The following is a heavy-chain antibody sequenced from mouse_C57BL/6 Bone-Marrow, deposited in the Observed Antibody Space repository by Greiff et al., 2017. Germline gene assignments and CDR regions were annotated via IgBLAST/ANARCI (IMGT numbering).Heavy chain of an antibody. J-gene: IGHJ4*01. D-gene: IGHD1-1*01. V-gene: IGHV1-49*01. Sequence: LQQSGAELVRPGSSVKLSCKDSYFAFMASAMHWVKQSPGHGLEWIGSFTLYSDATEDSETFKGKATLTANTSSSTAYMELSRLTSEDSAVYYGAISVYYYGSSYYAMDYWGQGTSVTVSS. CDR1: YFAFMASA. CDR2: FTLYSDAT. CDR3: AISVYYYGSSYYAMDY.